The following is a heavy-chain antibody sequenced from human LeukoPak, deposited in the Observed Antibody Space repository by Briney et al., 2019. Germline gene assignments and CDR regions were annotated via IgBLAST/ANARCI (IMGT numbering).Heavy chain of an antibody. CDR1: GFTFSSYG. CDR3: AKMGYFGSGSYYPGEFYFDY. J-gene: IGHJ4*02. CDR2: ISRSGSTK. V-gene: IGHV3-48*04. Sequence: GGSLRLSCAASGFTFSSYGMSWIRQAPGKGLEWVSSISRSGSTKYYADSVKGRFTISRDNAKNSLYLQMSSLGTEDTAFYYCAKMGYFGSGSYYPGEFYFDYWGQGTLVTVSS. D-gene: IGHD3-10*01.